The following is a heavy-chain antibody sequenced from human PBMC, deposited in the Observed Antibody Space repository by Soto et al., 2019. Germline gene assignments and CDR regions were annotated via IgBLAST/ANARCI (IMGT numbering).Heavy chain of an antibody. Sequence: GGSLRLSCAASGFTFSSYWMHWVRQAPGKGLVWVSRINSDGSSTSYADSVKGRFTISRDNAKNTLYLQMNSLRAEDTAVYYCAREREGYCSGGSCPQLDDYYGMDVWGQGTTVTVSS. J-gene: IGHJ6*02. CDR3: AREREGYCSGGSCPQLDDYYGMDV. V-gene: IGHV3-74*01. CDR2: INSDGSST. CDR1: GFTFSSYW. D-gene: IGHD2-15*01.